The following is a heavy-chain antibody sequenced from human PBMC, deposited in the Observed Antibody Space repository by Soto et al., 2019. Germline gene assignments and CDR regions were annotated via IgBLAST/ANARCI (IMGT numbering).Heavy chain of an antibody. CDR2: IYSGGST. CDR1: GFTVSSNY. D-gene: IGHD3-10*02. Sequence: EVQLVESGGGLVQPGGSLRLSCAASGFTVSSNYMSWVRQAPGKGLEWVSVIYSGGSTYYADSVKGRFTISRDNSKNTLYLQMNSLRAEDTAVYYCARGITMWLREVQSDFDYWGQGTLVTVSS. V-gene: IGHV3-66*01. J-gene: IGHJ4*02. CDR3: ARGITMWLREVQSDFDY.